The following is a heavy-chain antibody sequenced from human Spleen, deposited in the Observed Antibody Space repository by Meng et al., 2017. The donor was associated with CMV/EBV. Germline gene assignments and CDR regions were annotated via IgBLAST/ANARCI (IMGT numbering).Heavy chain of an antibody. V-gene: IGHV7-4-1*02. Sequence: SGYSFTSYAMNWVRQAPGQGLEWMGWINTNTGNPTYAQGFTGRFVFSLDTSVSTAYLQISSLKAEDTAVYYCARVRGYYGSGSYYLGYWGQGTLVTVSS. D-gene: IGHD3-10*01. CDR1: GYSFTSYA. CDR3: ARVRGYYGSGSYYLGY. CDR2: INTNTGNP. J-gene: IGHJ4*02.